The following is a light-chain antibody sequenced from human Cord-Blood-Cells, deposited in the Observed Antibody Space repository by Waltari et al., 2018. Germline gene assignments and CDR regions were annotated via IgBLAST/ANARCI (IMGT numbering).Light chain of an antibody. CDR3: CSYAGSYTL. CDR2: DVS. Sequence: QSALTQPRSVSGSPGQSVTISCTGTSSDVGGYNYVSWYQQHPGKAPKLMIYDVSKRPPGVPDRFSGSNSGNTASLTISGLQAEDEADYYCCSYAGSYTLFGGGTKLTVL. J-gene: IGLJ2*01. V-gene: IGLV2-11*01. CDR1: SSDVGGYNY.